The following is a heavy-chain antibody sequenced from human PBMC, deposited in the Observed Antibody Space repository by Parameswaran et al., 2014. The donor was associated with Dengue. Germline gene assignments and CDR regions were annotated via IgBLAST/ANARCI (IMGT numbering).Heavy chain of an antibody. CDR2: IIPIFGTA. Sequence: WERQAPGQGLEWMGGIIPIFGTANYAQKFQGRVTITADESTSTAYMELSSLRSEDTAVYYCARDYPEPGSPKRWFDPWGQGTLVTVSS. CDR3: ARDYPEPGSPKRWFDP. J-gene: IGHJ5*02. V-gene: IGHV1-69*01. D-gene: IGHD3-10*01.